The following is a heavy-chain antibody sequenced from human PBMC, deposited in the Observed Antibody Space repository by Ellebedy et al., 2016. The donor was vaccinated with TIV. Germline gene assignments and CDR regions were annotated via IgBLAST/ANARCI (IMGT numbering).Heavy chain of an antibody. D-gene: IGHD4-23*01. CDR3: ARLPYYGSNSRGAVDI. Sequence: SETLSLXXTVSGGSISSYYWSWIRQFPGKGLEWIGYISYSGATNYNPSIRGRVTISLDTSKNQFSLKVTSVTAADTAEYYCARLPYYGSNSRGAVDIWGQGTMVTVSS. J-gene: IGHJ3*02. CDR2: ISYSGAT. CDR1: GGSISSYY. V-gene: IGHV4-59*01.